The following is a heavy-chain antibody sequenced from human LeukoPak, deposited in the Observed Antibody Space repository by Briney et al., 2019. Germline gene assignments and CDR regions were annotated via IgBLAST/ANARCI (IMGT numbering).Heavy chain of an antibody. Sequence: GGSLRLSCAASGFTFSSYWMHWVSQAPGKGLVWVSRINSDGCSTSYADSVKGRFTISRDNAKNTLYLQMNSLRAEDTAVYYCAREIYYDSSGSACFDYWGQGTLVTVSS. V-gene: IGHV3-74*01. CDR2: INSDGCST. CDR3: AREIYYDSSGSACFDY. J-gene: IGHJ4*02. D-gene: IGHD3-22*01. CDR1: GFTFSSYW.